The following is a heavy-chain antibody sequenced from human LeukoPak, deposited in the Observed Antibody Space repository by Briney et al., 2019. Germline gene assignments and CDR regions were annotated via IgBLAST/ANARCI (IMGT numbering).Heavy chain of an antibody. CDR3: ARRETSAHYSNYFDY. Sequence: SETLSLTCTVSGGSISSGNYYWSWIRQPAGTGLEWIGRIYTRGSTKYTPSLKSRVTMSVDTSKNQFSLKLSSVTAADTAVYYCARRETSAHYSNYFDYWGQGTLVTVSS. CDR2: IYTRGST. D-gene: IGHD3-22*01. CDR1: GGSISSGNYY. J-gene: IGHJ4*02. V-gene: IGHV4-61*02.